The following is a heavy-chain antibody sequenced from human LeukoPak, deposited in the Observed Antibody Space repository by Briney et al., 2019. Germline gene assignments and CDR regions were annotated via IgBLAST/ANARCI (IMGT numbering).Heavy chain of an antibody. CDR3: ARDWRSVTIFADYYYYYMDV. V-gene: IGHV1-2*02. D-gene: IGHD3-3*01. CDR1: GYTFTGYY. Sequence: ASVTVSCKASGYTFTGYYMHWVRQAPGQGLEWMGWINPNSGGTNYAQKFQGRVTMTRDTSISTAYMELSRLRSDDTAVYYCARDWRSVTIFADYYYYYMDVWGKGTTVTVSS. J-gene: IGHJ6*03. CDR2: INPNSGGT.